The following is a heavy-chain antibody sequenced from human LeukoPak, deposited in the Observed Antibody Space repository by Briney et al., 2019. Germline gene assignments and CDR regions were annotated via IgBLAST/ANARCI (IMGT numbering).Heavy chain of an antibody. CDR1: GDSVSSNSAA. J-gene: IGHJ4*02. V-gene: IGHV6-1*01. CDR2: TYYRSEWYN. CDR3: ATHHFHF. Sequence: SQTLSLTCAISGDSVSSNSAAWNWIRQSPSRGLEWLGRTYYRSEWYNDYGLSVESRITINPDTSKNHFSLQLNSVTPEDTAVYYCATHHFHFWGQGTLVTVSS.